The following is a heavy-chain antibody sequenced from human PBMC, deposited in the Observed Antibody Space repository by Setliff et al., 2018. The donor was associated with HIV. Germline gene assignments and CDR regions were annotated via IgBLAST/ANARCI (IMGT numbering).Heavy chain of an antibody. V-gene: IGHV4-61*09. CDR1: GGSISSGSYY. CDR2: IYTNGYT. CDR3: ARAPPGIQNDAFDV. Sequence: ASETLSLTCAVSGGSISSGSYYWSWIRQPAGKGPEWTGHIYTNGYTNYNPSLKSRVTISVDTSKNQFSLRLTSVTAADTAVYYCARAPPGIQNDAFDVWGQGTMVTVSS. J-gene: IGHJ3*01.